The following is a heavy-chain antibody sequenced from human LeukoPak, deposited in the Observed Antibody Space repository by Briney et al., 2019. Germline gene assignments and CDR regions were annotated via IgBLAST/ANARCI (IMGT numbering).Heavy chain of an antibody. CDR2: VFYSGTT. CDR3: ARRSRLYRHETTGYHDS. V-gene: IGHV4-39*01. J-gene: IGHJ4*02. CDR1: GDYITTTNYY. Sequence: SETLSLTCNVSGDYITTTNYYWAWIRQPPGKGLEWIASVFYSGTTYYNPSLKSRVTISMDTSRKQISLRLTSVTATDTAIYYCARRSRLYRHETTGYHDSWGQGTLVTVSS. D-gene: IGHD3-9*01.